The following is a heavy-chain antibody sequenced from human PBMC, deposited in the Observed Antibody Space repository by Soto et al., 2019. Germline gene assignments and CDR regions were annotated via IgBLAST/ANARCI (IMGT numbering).Heavy chain of an antibody. D-gene: IGHD2-2*01. CDR1: GGSFSSYY. J-gene: IGHJ5*02. V-gene: IGHV4-34*01. CDR3: PTHCSSTSCYYTFDA. Sequence: QVQLQQWGAGLLKSSETLSLTCAVYGGSFSSYYWSWIRQPPGKGLEWIGQINHYGSTDYNPSLKSRVTISVDTSKNHFSQRLSSVTAADTAMYYCPTHCSSTSCYYTFDAWGQGTLVTVSS. CDR2: INHYGST.